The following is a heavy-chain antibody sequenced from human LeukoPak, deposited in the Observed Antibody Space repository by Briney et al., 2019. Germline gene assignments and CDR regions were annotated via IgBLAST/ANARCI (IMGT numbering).Heavy chain of an antibody. Sequence: SGKFSCKASGGTFTSYPISWGGQAPGQGLGWRGGIIPIFGTANYAQKFQGRVTITADESTSTAYMELSSLRSEDTAVYYCARGLAVAGTGNWFDPWGQGTLVTVSS. CDR3: ARGLAVAGTGNWFDP. CDR1: GGTFTSYP. V-gene: IGHV1-69*13. D-gene: IGHD6-19*01. CDR2: IIPIFGTA. J-gene: IGHJ5*02.